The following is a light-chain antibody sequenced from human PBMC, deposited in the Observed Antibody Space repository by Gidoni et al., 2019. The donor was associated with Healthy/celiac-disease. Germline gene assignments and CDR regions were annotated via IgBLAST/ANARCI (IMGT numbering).Light chain of an antibody. J-gene: IGKJ2*01. CDR1: QSLLHSNGYNY. Sequence: DIAMTQSPLPLPVTPGEPASISCRSSQSLLHSNGYNYLDWYLQKPGQSPQLLIYLGSNRASGVPDRFSGSGSGTDFTLKISRVEAEDVGVYYCMQALQTPPTFGQGTKLEIK. CDR2: LGS. V-gene: IGKV2-28*01. CDR3: MQALQTPPT.